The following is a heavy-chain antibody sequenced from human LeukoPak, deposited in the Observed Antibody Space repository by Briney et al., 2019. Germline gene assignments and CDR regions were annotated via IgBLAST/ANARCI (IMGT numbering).Heavy chain of an antibody. J-gene: IGHJ4*02. CDR1: GFTFSSYW. CDR3: ATEARTGLED. V-gene: IGHV3-7*01. CDR2: IKQDGSEK. Sequence: GGSLRLSCAASGFTFSSYWMSWVRQAPGKGLEWVANIKQDGSEKYYLDSVKGRFTISRDNAENSLYLQMNSLRAEDTAVYYCATEARTGLEDWRQGSLVTVSS. D-gene: IGHD1-1*01.